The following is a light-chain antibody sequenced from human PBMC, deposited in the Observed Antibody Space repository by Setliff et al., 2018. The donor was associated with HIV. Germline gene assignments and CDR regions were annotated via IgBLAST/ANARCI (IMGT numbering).Light chain of an antibody. CDR3: QSYDSSNPVV. J-gene: IGLJ2*01. CDR2: EDN. V-gene: IGLV6-57*01. CDR1: SGSIASNY. Sequence: NFMLTQPHPVSESPGKTVTISCTRSSGSIASNYVQWYQQRPGSSPTTVIYEDNQRPSGVPDRFSGSIDSSSNSASLTISELKTEDEADYYCQSYDSSNPVVFGGGTKVTVL.